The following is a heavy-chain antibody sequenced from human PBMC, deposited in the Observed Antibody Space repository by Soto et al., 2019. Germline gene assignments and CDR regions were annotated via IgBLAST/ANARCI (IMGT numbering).Heavy chain of an antibody. Sequence: PSETLSLTCTVSGGSISSYYWSWIRQPPGKGLEWIGYIYYSGSTSYNPSLKSRVTISVDTSKNQFSLKLSSVTAADTAVYYCARVIKSIAARSWYYYYYMDVWGKGTTVTVSS. D-gene: IGHD6-6*01. V-gene: IGHV4-59*01. CDR1: GGSISSYY. J-gene: IGHJ6*03. CDR3: ARVIKSIAARSWYYYYYMDV. CDR2: IYYSGST.